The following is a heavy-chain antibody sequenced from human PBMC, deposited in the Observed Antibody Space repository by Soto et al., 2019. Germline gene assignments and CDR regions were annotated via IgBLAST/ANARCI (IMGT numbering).Heavy chain of an antibody. Sequence: QVQLVESGGGVVQPGRSLRLSCAASGFTFSCCVMHWVRQAPGKGLEWVAIISYDGSLKYYADSVKGRFTISRDNSKNTLDLHMNSLRFEDTAVYFCAKDEGVGATLGLPSGNEYWGQGTLVTVSS. J-gene: IGHJ4*02. V-gene: IGHV3-30*18. CDR2: ISYDGSLK. CDR1: GFTFSCCV. D-gene: IGHD1-26*01. CDR3: AKDEGVGATLGLPSGNEY.